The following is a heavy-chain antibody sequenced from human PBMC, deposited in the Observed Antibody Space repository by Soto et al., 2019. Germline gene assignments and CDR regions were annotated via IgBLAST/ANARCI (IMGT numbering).Heavy chain of an antibody. CDR3: AKDEGFIAAAGTLDY. CDR1: GFTFSSYA. V-gene: IGHV3-23*01. D-gene: IGHD6-13*01. J-gene: IGHJ4*02. CDR2: ISGSGGST. Sequence: GGSLRLSCAASGFTFSSYAMSWVRQAPGKGLEWVSAISGSGGSTYYADSVKGRFTISRDNSKNTLYLQMNSLRAEDTAVYYCAKDEGFIAAAGTLDYWGQGTLVTVAS.